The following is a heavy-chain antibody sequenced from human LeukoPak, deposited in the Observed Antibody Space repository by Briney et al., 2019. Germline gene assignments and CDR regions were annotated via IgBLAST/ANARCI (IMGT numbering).Heavy chain of an antibody. CDR3: SRDDGPFGGVRFDH. V-gene: IGHV1-18*01. J-gene: IGHJ4*02. D-gene: IGHD3-16*01. Sequence: ASVKVSCEASGYTFTAYGISWVRQAPGQGLEWMGWISANNGNTNYAQKVQGRVTMTRDTSTSTAYTELRSLRYDDTAVYYCSRDDGPFGGVRFDHWGQGTLVTVSS. CDR2: ISANNGNT. CDR1: GYTFTAYG.